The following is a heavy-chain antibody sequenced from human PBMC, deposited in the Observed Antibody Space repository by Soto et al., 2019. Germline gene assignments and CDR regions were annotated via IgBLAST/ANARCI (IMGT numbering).Heavy chain of an antibody. CDR1: GGSISSGGYY. J-gene: IGHJ3*02. Sequence: LSLTCTVSGGSISSGGYYWSWIRQHPGKGLEWIGYIYYSGSTYYNPSLKSRVTISVDTSKNQFSLKLSSVTAADTAVYYCARDRAMVRGVTMAFDIWGQGTMVTVSS. V-gene: IGHV4-31*03. CDR2: IYYSGST. D-gene: IGHD3-10*01. CDR3: ARDRAMVRGVTMAFDI.